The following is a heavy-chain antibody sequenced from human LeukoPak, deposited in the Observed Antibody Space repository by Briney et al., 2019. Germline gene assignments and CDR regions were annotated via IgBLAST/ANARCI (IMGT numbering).Heavy chain of an antibody. V-gene: IGHV1-69*05. CDR1: GGTFSSYA. D-gene: IGHD1-7*01. Sequence: SVKVSCKASGGTFSSYAISWVRQAPGQGLEWMGGIIPIFGTANYAQKFQVRVTITTDESTSTAYMELSSLRSEDTAVYYCARDNYAGANWFDPWGQGTLVTVSS. J-gene: IGHJ5*02. CDR3: ARDNYAGANWFDP. CDR2: IIPIFGTA.